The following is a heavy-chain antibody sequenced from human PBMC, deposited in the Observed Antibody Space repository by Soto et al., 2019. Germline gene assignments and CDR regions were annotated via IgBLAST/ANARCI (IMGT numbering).Heavy chain of an antibody. D-gene: IGHD1-26*01. CDR3: ARVGGRYTLDYFDY. Sequence: ASVKVSCKASGYTFTSYAIHCVRQAPGQSLECMGWINAGNRNTQYPKKFKGRVTTTRDTSARTAYMATTSLRSDETAVYSCARVGGRYTLDYFDYWGQGTLVTVSS. CDR2: INAGNRNT. CDR1: GYTFTSYA. J-gene: IGHJ4*02. V-gene: IGHV1-3*01.